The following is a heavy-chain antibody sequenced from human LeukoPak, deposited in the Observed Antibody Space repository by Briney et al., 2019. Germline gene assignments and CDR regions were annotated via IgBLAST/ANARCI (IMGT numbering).Heavy chain of an antibody. D-gene: IGHD1-26*01. Sequence: AGGSLRLSCAASGYSFTSYWIGWVRQMPGKGLEWMGIIYPGDSDTRYSPSFQGQVTISADKSISTAYLQWSSLKASDTAMYYCARGFRGELYYYYGMDVWGQGTTVTVSS. J-gene: IGHJ6*02. CDR1: GYSFTSYW. CDR2: IYPGDSDT. V-gene: IGHV5-51*01. CDR3: ARGFRGELYYYYGMDV.